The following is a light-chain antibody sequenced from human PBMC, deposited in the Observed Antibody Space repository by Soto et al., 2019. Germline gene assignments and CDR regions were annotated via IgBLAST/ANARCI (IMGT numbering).Light chain of an antibody. J-gene: IGKJ1*01. Sequence: DIQMTQSPSTLSASVGDRVTITCRASQSISSWLAWYQQKPGKAPKVLIYKASSLESGVSSRFSGSGSVTEFTLTISSLQPDDFAAYYCQQYNTYPWTFGQGTKVDIK. CDR1: QSISSW. V-gene: IGKV1-5*03. CDR3: QQYNTYPWT. CDR2: KAS.